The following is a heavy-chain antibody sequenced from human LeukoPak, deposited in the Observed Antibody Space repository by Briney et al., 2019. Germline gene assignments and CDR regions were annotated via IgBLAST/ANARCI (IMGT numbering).Heavy chain of an antibody. V-gene: IGHV4-59*01. CDR1: GGSLSRYY. D-gene: IGHD3-16*01. J-gene: IGHJ4*02. CDR2: LYYSGST. Sequence: SETLSLTCTVYGGSLSRYYWSWIRQPPGKGLEWIGYLYYSGSTSYNPSLKSRVTMSEDTSKNQFSLKMTSVTAADTAVYYCASDSWGMFYFDYWGQGTLVTVSS. CDR3: ASDSWGMFYFDY.